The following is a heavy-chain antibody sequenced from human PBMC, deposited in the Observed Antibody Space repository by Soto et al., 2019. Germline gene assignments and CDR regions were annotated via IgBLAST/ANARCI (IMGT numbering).Heavy chain of an antibody. CDR1: GFTFSSYA. Sequence: QAGGSLRLSCAASGFTFSSYAMSWVRQAPGKGLEWVSAISGSGGSTYYADSVKGRFTISRDNSMNALYLQMNSLRIEDTAVYYCAHPRGYGVFDAYDIWGQGTIVTVSS. V-gene: IGHV3-23*01. D-gene: IGHD4-17*01. J-gene: IGHJ3*02. CDR2: ISGSGGST. CDR3: AHPRGYGVFDAYDI.